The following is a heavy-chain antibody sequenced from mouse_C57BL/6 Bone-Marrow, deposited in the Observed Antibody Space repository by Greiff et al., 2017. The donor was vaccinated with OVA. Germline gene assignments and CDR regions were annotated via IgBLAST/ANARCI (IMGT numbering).Heavy chain of an antibody. Sequence: EVQRVESGGGLVKPGGSLKLSCAASGFTFSSYAMSWVRQTPEKRLEWVATISDGGSYTYYPDNVKGRFTISRDNAKNNLYLQMSHLKSEDTAMYYCAREGGSPFAYWGQGTLVTVSA. V-gene: IGHV5-4*01. D-gene: IGHD1-1*01. CDR2: ISDGGSYT. CDR1: GFTFSSYA. CDR3: AREGGSPFAY. J-gene: IGHJ3*01.